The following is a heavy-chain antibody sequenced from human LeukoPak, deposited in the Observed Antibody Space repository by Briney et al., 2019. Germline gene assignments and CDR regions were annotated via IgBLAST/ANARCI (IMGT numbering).Heavy chain of an antibody. D-gene: IGHD6-6*01. CDR1: GFTFSSYA. CDR2: ISSNGGST. J-gene: IGHJ6*03. CDR3: SKGPRSSPLFYYMDV. V-gene: IGHV3-64*01. Sequence: GGSLRLSCAASGFTFSSYAMYWVRQAPGKGLEYVSAISSNGGSTNYVNSVKCRFTISRDNSKNTLYLQMGSLRAEDMAVYYCSKGPRSSPLFYYMDVWGNGTTVIVSS.